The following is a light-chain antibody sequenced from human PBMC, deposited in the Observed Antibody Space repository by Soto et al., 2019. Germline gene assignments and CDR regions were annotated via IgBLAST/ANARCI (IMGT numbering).Light chain of an antibody. CDR2: AAS. V-gene: IGKV1-9*01. J-gene: IGKJ5*01. Sequence: IQLTQSPSSLSASIGDRVTITCRASQDISSFLAWSQQKPGKAPKLLIYAASTLQSGVPSRFSGSGSGTDFTLTISSLQPEDFATYFCQQLNNYPLTFGQGTRLEIK. CDR3: QQLNNYPLT. CDR1: QDISSF.